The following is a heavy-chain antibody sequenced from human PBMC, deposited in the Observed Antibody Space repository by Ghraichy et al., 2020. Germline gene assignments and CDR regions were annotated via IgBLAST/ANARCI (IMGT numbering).Heavy chain of an antibody. D-gene: IGHD3-22*01. CDR1: GFTFSSYG. V-gene: IGHV3-30*02. CDR2: IRYDGSNK. CDR3: AKDIIFFSYDSSGYYLDY. Sequence: GGSLRLSCAASGFTFSSYGMHWVRQAPGKGLEWVAFIRYDGSNKYYADSVKGRFTISRDNSKNPLYLQMNSLRAEDTAVYYCAKDIIFFSYDSSGYYLDYWGQGTLVTVSS. J-gene: IGHJ4*02.